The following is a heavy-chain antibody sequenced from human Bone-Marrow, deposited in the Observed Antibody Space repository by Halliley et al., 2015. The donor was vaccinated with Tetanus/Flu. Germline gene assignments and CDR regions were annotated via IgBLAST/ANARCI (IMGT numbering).Heavy chain of an antibody. V-gene: IGHV3-21*01. D-gene: IGHD5-12*01. J-gene: IGHJ6*02. CDR2: NNYI. CDR3: ARDPEDIVATIGLPDYSYGMDV. Sequence: NNYIHYADSVKGRFTISRDNAKKSLYLQMNSVRAEDTATYYCARDPEDIVATIGLPDYSYGMDVWGPGATVTVSS.